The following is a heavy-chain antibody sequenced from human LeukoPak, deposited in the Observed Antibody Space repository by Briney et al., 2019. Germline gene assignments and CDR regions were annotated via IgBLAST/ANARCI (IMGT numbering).Heavy chain of an antibody. D-gene: IGHD4-17*01. CDR1: GGSFSGYY. CDR2: INHSGST. Sequence: PSETLSLTCAVYGGSFSGYYWSWIRQPPGKELEWIGEINHSGSTNYNPSLKSRVTISVDTSKNQFSLKLSSVTAADTAVYYCARHDYGEYEGSRFDYWGQGTLVTVSS. CDR3: ARHDYGEYEGSRFDY. J-gene: IGHJ4*02. V-gene: IGHV4-34*01.